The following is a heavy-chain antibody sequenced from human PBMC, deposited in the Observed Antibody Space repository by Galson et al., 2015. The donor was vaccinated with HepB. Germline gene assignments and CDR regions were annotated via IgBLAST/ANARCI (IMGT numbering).Heavy chain of an antibody. CDR3: ASECSGGSCPFHS. Sequence: SLRLSCAASGFTFSSYSMNWVRQAPGKGLEWVSYISSSSTIYYADSVKGRFTISRDNTKNSLYLQMNSLRAEDTAVYYCASECSGGSCPFHSWGQGTLVTVSS. D-gene: IGHD2-15*01. CDR1: GFTFSSYS. V-gene: IGHV3-48*04. J-gene: IGHJ4*02. CDR2: ISSSSTI.